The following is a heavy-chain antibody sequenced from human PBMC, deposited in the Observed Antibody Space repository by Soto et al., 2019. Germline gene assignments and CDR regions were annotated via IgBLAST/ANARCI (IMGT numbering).Heavy chain of an antibody. D-gene: IGHD6-13*01. CDR2: ISAYNGNT. J-gene: IGHJ5*02. CDR1: GYAFTSYG. V-gene: IGHV1-18*01. CDR3: ARVLGRVWYGSKGHNWFDP. Sequence: ASVKVSCKASGYAFTSYGISWVRQAPGQGLEWMGWISAYNGNTNYAQKLQGRVTMTTDTSTSTAYMELRSLRSDDTAVYYCARVLGRVWYGSKGHNWFDPGGQGTLVPVSS.